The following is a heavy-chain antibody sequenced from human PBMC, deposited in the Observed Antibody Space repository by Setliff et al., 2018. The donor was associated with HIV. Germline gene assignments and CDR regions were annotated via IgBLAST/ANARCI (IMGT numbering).Heavy chain of an antibody. CDR3: ARGKGVGGVIITGGLDV. V-gene: IGHV1-8*01. CDR1: GHTFTNYD. D-gene: IGHD3-10*01. J-gene: IGHJ6*02. Sequence: ASVKVSCKPSGHTFTNYDIHWMRRAAGQGLEWMGWMNPNSGVSGYALKFHDRVTMTRDTSITTAYMELSSLTSEDTAVYYCARGKGVGGVIITGGLDVWGQGTTVTVSS. CDR2: MNPNSGVS.